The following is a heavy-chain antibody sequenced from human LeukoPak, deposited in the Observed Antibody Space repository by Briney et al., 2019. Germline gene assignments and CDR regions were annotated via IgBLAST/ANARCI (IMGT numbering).Heavy chain of an antibody. CDR2: IYPGDSDT. Sequence: GESLKISCKGSGYTFTTYWIGWVRQMPGKGLECLGVIYPGDSDTRYSPSFQGQVTISADKSISTAYLQWSSLKASDTAMYYCARRVYLWSGYFDYWGQGTLVTVSS. CDR3: ARRVYLWSGYFDY. J-gene: IGHJ4*02. CDR1: GYTFTTYW. V-gene: IGHV5-51*01. D-gene: IGHD3-3*01.